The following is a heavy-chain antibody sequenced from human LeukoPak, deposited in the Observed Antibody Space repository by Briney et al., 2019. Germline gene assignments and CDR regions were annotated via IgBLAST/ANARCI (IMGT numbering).Heavy chain of an antibody. D-gene: IGHD4-23*01. CDR2: ISSSSSYI. CDR1: GFTFSSYS. V-gene: IGHV3-21*01. CDR3: ATNSYGGNSDAFDI. Sequence: GGSLRLSCAASGFTFSSYSMNWVRQAPGKGLEWVSSISSSSSYIYYADSVKGRFTISRDNAKNSLYLQMNSLRAEDTAVYYCATNSYGGNSDAFDIWGQGTMVTVSS. J-gene: IGHJ3*02.